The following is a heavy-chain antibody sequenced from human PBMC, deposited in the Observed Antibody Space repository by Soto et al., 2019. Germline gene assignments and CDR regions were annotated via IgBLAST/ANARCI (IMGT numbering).Heavy chain of an antibody. J-gene: IGHJ5*02. CDR2: IYYSGST. Sequence: SETLSLTCTVSGGSISSGDYYWSWIRQPPENSLERIGHIYYSGSTYYNPSPKSRVTISVNSSKNQFSLMLSSVTAADTAVYSCARCGGGGLLSSYRWFGPLRQATLVTVSS. D-gene: IGHD3-10*01. CDR1: GGSISSGDYY. V-gene: IGHV4-30-4*01. CDR3: ARCGGGGLLSSYRWFGP.